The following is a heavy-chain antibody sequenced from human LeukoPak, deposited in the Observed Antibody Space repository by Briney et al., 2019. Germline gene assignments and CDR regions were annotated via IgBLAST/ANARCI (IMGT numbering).Heavy chain of an antibody. V-gene: IGHV3-48*01. CDR1: GFTFSSYG. J-gene: IGHJ4*02. Sequence: GGSLRLSCAASGFTFSSYGMHWVRQAPGKGLEWVSYIRSSGSTIYYADSVKGRFTISRDNAKNSLYLQMNSLRAEDTAVYYCAREGIELFDYWGQGTLVTVSS. D-gene: IGHD1-26*01. CDR3: AREGIELFDY. CDR2: IRSSGSTI.